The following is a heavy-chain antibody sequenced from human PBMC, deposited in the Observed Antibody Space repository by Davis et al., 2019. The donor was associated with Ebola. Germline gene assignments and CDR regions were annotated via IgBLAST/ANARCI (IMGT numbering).Heavy chain of an antibody. CDR3: ARRGRARGMDV. Sequence: GSLRPSCTVSGGSISSGGYYWSWIRQPPGTGLEWIGYIYYSGSTHYNPSLKSRVTISVDTSKNQFSLKLSSVTAADTALYYCARRGRARGMDVWGQGTTVTVSS. D-gene: IGHD3-10*01. CDR1: GGSISSGGYY. J-gene: IGHJ6*02. CDR2: IYYSGST. V-gene: IGHV4-61*08.